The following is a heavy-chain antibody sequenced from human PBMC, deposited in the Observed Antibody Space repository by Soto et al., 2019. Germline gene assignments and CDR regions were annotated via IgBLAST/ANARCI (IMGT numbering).Heavy chain of an antibody. J-gene: IGHJ1*01. V-gene: IGHV3-15*01. CDR3: TTRGNYDFWSGYEGYFQH. CDR1: GFTFSNAW. D-gene: IGHD3-3*01. CDR2: IKSKTDGGTT. Sequence: GGSLRLSCAASGFTFSNAWMSWVRQAPGKGLEWVGRIKSKTDGGTTDYAAPVKGRFTISRDDSKNTLYLQMNSLKTEDTAVYYCTTRGNYDFWSGYEGYFQHWGQGTLVTVSS.